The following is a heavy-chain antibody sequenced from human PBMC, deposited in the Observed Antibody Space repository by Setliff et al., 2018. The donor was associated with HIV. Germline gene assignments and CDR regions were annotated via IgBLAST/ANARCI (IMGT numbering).Heavy chain of an antibody. CDR1: GFIFDDYG. CDR2: INWKGDTR. V-gene: IGHV3-20*04. CDR3: ARDRPNSGYVDRAFDI. D-gene: IGHD5-12*01. Sequence: AGGSLRLSCSASGFIFDDYGMSWVRQAPGQGLEWVSGINWKGDTRSYEVSMKGRFTISSDNAKNSLFLEMNSLRAEDTALYYCARDRPNSGYVDRAFDIWGQGTMVTVSS. J-gene: IGHJ3*02.